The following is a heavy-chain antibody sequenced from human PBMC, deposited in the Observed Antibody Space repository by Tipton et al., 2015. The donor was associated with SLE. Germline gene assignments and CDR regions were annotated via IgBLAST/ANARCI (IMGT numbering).Heavy chain of an antibody. CDR2: ILSGASGGNT. CDR1: GFSLRNYA. J-gene: IGHJ4*02. Sequence: SLRLSCTSSGFSLRNYAIHWVRQAPGKGLEWVSGILSGASGGNTYYADSVKGRFTISRDNSRNTVYLQMNSLRAEDTAVFYCAKDRDVSGSSLDYWGQGTLVTVSS. D-gene: IGHD1-26*01. CDR3: AKDRDVSGSSLDY. V-gene: IGHV3-23*01.